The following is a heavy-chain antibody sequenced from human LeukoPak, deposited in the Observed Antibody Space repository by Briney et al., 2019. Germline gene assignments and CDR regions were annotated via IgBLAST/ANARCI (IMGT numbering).Heavy chain of an antibody. V-gene: IGHV4-34*01. J-gene: IGHJ4*02. Sequence: SETLSLTCAVYGGSFSGYYWSWIRQPPGKGLEWIGEINHSGSTNYNPSLKSRVTISVDTSKNQSSLELSSVTAADTAVYYCARWVYSGRPVSFDYWGQGTLVTVSS. CDR1: GGSFSGYY. CDR3: ARWVYSGRPVSFDY. CDR2: INHSGST. D-gene: IGHD1-26*01.